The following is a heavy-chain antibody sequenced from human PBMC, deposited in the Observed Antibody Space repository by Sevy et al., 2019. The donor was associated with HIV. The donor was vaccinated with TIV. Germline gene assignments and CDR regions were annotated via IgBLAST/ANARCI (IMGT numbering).Heavy chain of an antibody. J-gene: IGHJ4*02. CDR1: GFTFSSYW. CDR3: ASWSSGGFDY. CDR2: VKKDGSVK. D-gene: IGHD2-15*01. V-gene: IGHV3-7*01. Sequence: GGSLRLSCAASGFTFSSYWMNWVRQAPGKGLEWVASVKKDGSVKYYVDSVKGRFTISRDNAKNSLYLQMNSLRAEDTAVYDCASWSSGGFDYWGQGTLVTVSS.